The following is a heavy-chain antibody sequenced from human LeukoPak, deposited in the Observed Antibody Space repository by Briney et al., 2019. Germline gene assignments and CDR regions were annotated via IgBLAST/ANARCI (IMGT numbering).Heavy chain of an antibody. CDR3: ARDQNCGGDCYSIDYYGMDV. J-gene: IGHJ6*02. CDR2: INLNSGGT. CDR1: GYTFTGYY. D-gene: IGHD2-21*02. Sequence: GASVKVSCKASGYTFTGYYMHWVRQAPGQGLEWMGWINLNSGGTNYAQKFQGRVTMTRDTSISTAYVELSRLRSDDTAVYYCARDQNCGGDCYSIDYYGMDVWGQGTTVTVSS. V-gene: IGHV1-2*02.